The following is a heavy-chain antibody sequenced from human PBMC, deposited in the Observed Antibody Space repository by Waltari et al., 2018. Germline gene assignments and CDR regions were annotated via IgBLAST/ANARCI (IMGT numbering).Heavy chain of an antibody. J-gene: IGHJ3*02. V-gene: IGHV3-21*01. D-gene: IGHD6-19*01. CDR1: GFTFSSYS. CDR2: ISSSSSYK. Sequence: EVQLVESGGGLVKPGGSLRLSCAASGFTFSSYSMNWVRQAPGKGLEWVSSISSSSSYKYYADSVKGRFTISRDNAKNSLYLQMNSLRAEDTAVYYCARALQQWLVFDAFDIWGQGTMVTVSS. CDR3: ARALQQWLVFDAFDI.